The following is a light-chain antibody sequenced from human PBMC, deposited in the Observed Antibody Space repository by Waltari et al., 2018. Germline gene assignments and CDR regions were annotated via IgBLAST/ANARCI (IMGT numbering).Light chain of an antibody. J-gene: IGLJ1*01. Sequence: QSALPQPASVSGSPGQSITISCSNTSPDLGTYKVVSWYQQRPGKAPKLVIYEVAERPAGVCNRCSGSKSGDTASLTIAGLQAEDEADYYCCSCAGSSTSFGTGTTVTVL. CDR1: SPDLGTYKV. CDR2: EVA. V-gene: IGLV2-23*02. CDR3: CSCAGSSTS.